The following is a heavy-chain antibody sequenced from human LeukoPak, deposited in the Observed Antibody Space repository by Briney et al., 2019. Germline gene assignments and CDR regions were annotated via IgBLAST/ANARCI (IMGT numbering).Heavy chain of an antibody. D-gene: IGHD4-23*01. J-gene: IGHJ6*02. CDR1: GFTVSSNY. V-gene: IGHV3-53*01. CDR2: IYSGGST. CDR3: ARADYGGKGTPYYYYGMDV. Sequence: PGGSLRLSCAASGFTVSSNYMSWVCQAPGKGLEWVSVIYSGGSTYYADSVKGRFTISRDNSKNTLYLQMNSLRAEDTAVYYCARADYGGKGTPYYYYGMDVWGQGTTVTVSS.